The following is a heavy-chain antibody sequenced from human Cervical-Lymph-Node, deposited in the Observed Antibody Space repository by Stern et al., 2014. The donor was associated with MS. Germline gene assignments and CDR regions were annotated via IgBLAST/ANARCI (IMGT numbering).Heavy chain of an antibody. CDR1: GFTFTSYW. Sequence: EVQLVESGGGLVQPGGSLRLSCAASGFTFTSYWMPWVPQAPGEGLVWVSRINPVGSTTNYADPVKGRFTISRDNTKNTVYLQMNSLRDEDTAVYYCVRDLRVSDYWGQGTLVTVSS. V-gene: IGHV3-74*01. CDR3: VRDLRVSDY. CDR2: INPVGSTT. J-gene: IGHJ4*02.